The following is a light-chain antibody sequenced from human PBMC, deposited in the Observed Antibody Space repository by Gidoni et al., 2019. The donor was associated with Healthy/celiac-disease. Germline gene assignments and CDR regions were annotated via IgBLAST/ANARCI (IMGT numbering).Light chain of an antibody. CDR3: QQLNSYPWT. V-gene: IGKV1-9*01. CDR2: AAS. CDR1: QGISSY. J-gene: IGKJ1*01. Sequence: IQLTQSPSSLSASVGDRVTITGRASQGISSYLAWYEQKPGKAPKLLIDAASTVQSGVPSRFSGSGSGTDFTLTISSLQPEDFATYYCQQLNSYPWTFGQGTKVEIK.